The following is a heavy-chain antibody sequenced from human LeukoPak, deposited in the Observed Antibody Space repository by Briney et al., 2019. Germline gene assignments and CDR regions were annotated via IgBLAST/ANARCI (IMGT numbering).Heavy chain of an antibody. CDR2: INHSGST. D-gene: IGHD3-16*01. CDR3: ARQLDYGSGSSSGMDV. CDR1: GGSFSGFY. Sequence: NPSETLSLTCAVYGGSFSGFYWTWIRQPPGKGLEWSGEINHSGSTNYNPSLKSRVTISVDTSKNQFSLKLSSVTAADTAVYYCARQLDYGSGSSSGMDVWGQGTTVTVSS. J-gene: IGHJ6*02. V-gene: IGHV4-34*01.